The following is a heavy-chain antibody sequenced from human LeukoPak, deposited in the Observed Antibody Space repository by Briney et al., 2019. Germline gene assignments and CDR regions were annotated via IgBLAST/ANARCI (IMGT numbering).Heavy chain of an antibody. J-gene: IGHJ4*02. V-gene: IGHV4-39*01. CDR1: GASISSSSYY. CDR2: IYYSGNT. Sequence: PSETLSLTCTVSGASISSSSYYWGWIRQPPGKGLEWIGSIYYSGNTYYNASLKSRVTISGDTPKNQFSLILSSVTAADTAVYYCATPGLARAYWGQGTLVTVSS. CDR3: ATPGLARAY.